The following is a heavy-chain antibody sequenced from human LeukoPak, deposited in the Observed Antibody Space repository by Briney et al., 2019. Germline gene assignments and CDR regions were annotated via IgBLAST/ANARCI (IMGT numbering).Heavy chain of an antibody. Sequence: SETLSLTCTVSGGSISSYYWSWIRQPPGKGLEWIGYIYYSGSTNYNPSLKSRVTISVDTSKNQFSLKLSSVTAADTAVYYCARDRHSYYDSSGFDPWGQGTLVTVSS. V-gene: IGHV4-59*01. CDR2: IYYSGST. CDR3: ARDRHSYYDSSGFDP. CDR1: GGSISSYY. J-gene: IGHJ5*02. D-gene: IGHD3-22*01.